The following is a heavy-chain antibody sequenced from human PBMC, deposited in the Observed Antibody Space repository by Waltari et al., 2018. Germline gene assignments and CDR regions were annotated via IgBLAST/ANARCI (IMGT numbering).Heavy chain of an antibody. CDR2: MNPNTGNT. Sequence: QVQLVQSGAEVKKPGASVKVSCRASGYTFTSYDINWVRQATGQGLEWMGWMNPNTGNTDYAQKCQGRVTMTRNTSISTAYMELSSLRSEDTAGYYCARGYPFSFYGSGTYYNVYDYWGQGTLVTVSS. D-gene: IGHD3-10*01. J-gene: IGHJ4*02. CDR3: ARGYPFSFYGSGTYYNVYDY. CDR1: GYTFTSYD. V-gene: IGHV1-8*01.